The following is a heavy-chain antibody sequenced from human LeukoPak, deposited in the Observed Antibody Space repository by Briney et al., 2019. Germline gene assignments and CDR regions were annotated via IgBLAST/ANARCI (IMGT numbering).Heavy chain of an antibody. CDR2: ISWSSGCI. J-gene: IGHJ4*02. CDR1: GFTFNDYA. CDR3: AKDIRVRSSSYFDY. D-gene: IGHD6-13*01. Sequence: GGSLRLSCAASGFTFNDYAMHWVRQAPGKGLEWVSGISWSSGCIGYADSVKGRFTISRDNAKNSLYLQMNSLRAEETALYYCAKDIRVRSSSYFDYWGQGTLVTVSS. V-gene: IGHV3-9*01.